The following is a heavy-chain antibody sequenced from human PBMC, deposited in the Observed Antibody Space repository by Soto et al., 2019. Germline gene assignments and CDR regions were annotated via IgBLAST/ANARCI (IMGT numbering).Heavy chain of an antibody. V-gene: IGHV1-69*01. Sequence: QVQLVQSGAEVKKPGSSVKVSCKASGGTFSSYAISWVRQAPGQGLERMGGIIPIFGTANHAQKFQGRVTIIADESTSTVYMELSSLRSEDTAMYYCARGWGYDSNDYYYAYWGQGTLVIVSS. D-gene: IGHD3-22*01. J-gene: IGHJ4*02. CDR1: GGTFSSYA. CDR2: IIPIFGTA. CDR3: ARGWGYDSNDYYYAY.